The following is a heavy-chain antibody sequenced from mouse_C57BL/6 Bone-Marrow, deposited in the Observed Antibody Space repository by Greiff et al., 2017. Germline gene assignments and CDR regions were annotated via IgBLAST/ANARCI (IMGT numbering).Heavy chain of an antibody. Sequence: QVQLQQPGAELVKPGASVKLSCKASGYTFTSYWMHWVKQRPGQGLEWIGMIHPNSGSTNYNEKFKSKATLTVDKSSSTAYLQLSSLTSEDAAVYYSERYYYGRGDYWGQGTSVTVSS. D-gene: IGHD1-1*01. J-gene: IGHJ4*01. CDR2: IHPNSGST. CDR1: GYTFTSYW. CDR3: ERYYYGRGDY. V-gene: IGHV1-64*01.